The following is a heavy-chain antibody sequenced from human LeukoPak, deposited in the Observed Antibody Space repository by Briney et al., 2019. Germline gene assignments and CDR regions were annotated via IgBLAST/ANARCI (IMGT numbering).Heavy chain of an antibody. Sequence: GGSLRLSCAASGFTFSSYSMNWVRQAPGKGLEWVSSISDSSSYIYYADSVKGRFTISRDNAKNSLYLQMSSLRAEDTAVYYCATDSGYNAFDVWGQGTKVSVSS. CDR2: ISDSSSYI. D-gene: IGHD5-12*01. CDR3: ATDSGYNAFDV. J-gene: IGHJ3*01. CDR1: GFTFSSYS. V-gene: IGHV3-21*01.